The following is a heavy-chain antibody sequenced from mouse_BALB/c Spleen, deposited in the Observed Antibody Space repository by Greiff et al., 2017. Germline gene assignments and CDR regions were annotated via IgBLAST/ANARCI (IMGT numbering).Heavy chain of an antibody. Sequence: QVQLQQSGAELVKPGASVKLSCKASGYTFPSYYMYWVKQRPGQGLEWIGEINPSNGGTNFNEKFKSKATLTVDKSSSTAYMQLSSLTSEDSAVYYCTRGGMITTDGRAMDYWGQGTSVTVSS. CDR3: TRGGMITTDGRAMDY. CDR1: GYTFPSYY. CDR2: INPSNGGT. V-gene: IGHV1S81*02. J-gene: IGHJ4*01. D-gene: IGHD2-4*01.